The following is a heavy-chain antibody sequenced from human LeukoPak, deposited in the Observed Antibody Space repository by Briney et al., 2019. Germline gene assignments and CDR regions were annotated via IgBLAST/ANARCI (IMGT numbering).Heavy chain of an antibody. CDR2: IRSKIDNYAT. CDR3: AGHGTFTNYYYTMDV. Sequence: GGSLRLSCGTSGFTFGGFTMHWVRQASGKGLEWVGRIRSKIDNYATTYAASVKGRFTISRDDSKNTAYLQMNSLEIEDTAVYFCAGHGTFTNYYYTMDVWGQGTTVTVSS. V-gene: IGHV3-73*01. CDR1: GFTFGGFT. D-gene: IGHD2-8*01. J-gene: IGHJ6*02.